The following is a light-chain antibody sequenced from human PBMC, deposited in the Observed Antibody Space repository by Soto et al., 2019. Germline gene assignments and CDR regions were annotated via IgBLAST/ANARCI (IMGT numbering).Light chain of an antibody. CDR3: QQYNKWPFT. CDR1: QSVSSN. CDR2: GAS. Sequence: EIVMTQSPSTLSVSPGERATLSCRASQSVSSNFAGYQQKPGQAPRLLSYGASTRATGIPARFSGSGSGTEFTLTISILQSADFASYYGQQYNKWPFTFGLGTQLDI. V-gene: IGKV3-15*01. J-gene: IGKJ3*01.